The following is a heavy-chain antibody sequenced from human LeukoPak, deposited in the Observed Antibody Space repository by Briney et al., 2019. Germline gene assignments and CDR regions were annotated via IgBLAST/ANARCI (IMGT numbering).Heavy chain of an antibody. D-gene: IGHD3-22*01. Sequence: ASVKLSCKASGYTFTSYGISWVRQAPGQGLEWMGWISAYNGNTNYAQKLQGRVTMTTDTSTSTAYMELRSLRSDDTAVYYCARGRVYDSSGYTNGDAFDIWGQGTMVTVSS. V-gene: IGHV1-18*01. J-gene: IGHJ3*02. CDR2: ISAYNGNT. CDR3: ARGRVYDSSGYTNGDAFDI. CDR1: GYTFTSYG.